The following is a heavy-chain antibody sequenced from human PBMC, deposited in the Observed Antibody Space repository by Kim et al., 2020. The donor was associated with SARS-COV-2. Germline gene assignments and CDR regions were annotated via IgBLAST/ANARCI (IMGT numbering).Heavy chain of an antibody. CDR2: ISAYNGNT. D-gene: IGHD2-2*03. V-gene: IGHV1-18*01. CDR3: AGEVDIVVVPAATDFDY. Sequence: ASVKVSCKASGYTFTSYGISWVRQAPGQGLEWMGWISAYNGNTNYAQKLQGRVTMTTDTSTSTAYMELRSLRSDDTAVYYCAGEVDIVVVPAATDFDYWGPGTLVTVSS. CDR1: GYTFTSYG. J-gene: IGHJ4*02.